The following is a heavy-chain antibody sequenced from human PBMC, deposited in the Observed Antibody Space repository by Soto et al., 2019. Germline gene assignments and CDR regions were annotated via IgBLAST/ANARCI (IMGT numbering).Heavy chain of an antibody. J-gene: IGHJ6*03. D-gene: IGHD3-3*01. CDR3: ARFWSGYPVYYYYYYMDV. Sequence: SYAISWVRQAPGQGLEWMGGIIPIFGTANYAQKFQGRVTITADESTSTAYMELSSLRSEDTAVYYCARFWSGYPVYYYYYYMDVWGKGTTVTVSS. CDR1: SYA. V-gene: IGHV1-69*01. CDR2: IIPIFGTA.